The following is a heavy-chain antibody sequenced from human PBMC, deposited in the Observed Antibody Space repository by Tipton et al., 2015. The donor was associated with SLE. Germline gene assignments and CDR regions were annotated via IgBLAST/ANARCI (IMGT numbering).Heavy chain of an antibody. CDR1: RLTFANYA. V-gene: IGHV3-64*01. Sequence: SLRLSCAASRLTFANYAMHWVRQAPGKGLEYVSGISTNGAGTSYGTSVKGRFTISRDNSQNTLFLDMDTLRAEDTAVYYCARGAHYYGSGSYREYFDLWGRGTLATVSP. CDR3: ARGAHYYGSGSYREYFDL. CDR2: ISTNGAGT. J-gene: IGHJ2*01. D-gene: IGHD3-10*01.